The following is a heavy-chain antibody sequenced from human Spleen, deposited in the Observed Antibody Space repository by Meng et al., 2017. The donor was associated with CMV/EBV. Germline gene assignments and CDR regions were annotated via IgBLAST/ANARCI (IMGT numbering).Heavy chain of an antibody. V-gene: IGHV4-39*07. Sequence: GSSSSSSYRWGWIRQPPGKGLGWIGSLYSSGSTYLSPTLKSRVTITVDTSKNQFSLKMNSVTAADTAVYYCARGLVAGNTGRWFDPWGQGTLVTVSS. D-gene: IGHD6-19*01. J-gene: IGHJ5*02. CDR3: ARGLVAGNTGRWFDP. CDR2: LYSSGST. CDR1: GSSSSSSYR.